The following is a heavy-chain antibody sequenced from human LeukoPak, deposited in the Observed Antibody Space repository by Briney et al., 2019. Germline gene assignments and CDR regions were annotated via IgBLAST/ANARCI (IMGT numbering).Heavy chain of an antibody. V-gene: IGHV3-23*01. CDR3: AKHQRGGYDSPYES. Sequence: GGSLRLSCAASGFTFSIYAMSWVRQAPGKGLEWVSDVSDGGGRTYYADSVKGRFTISSDNSKNTLYLQMNSLRAEDMAVYYCAKHQRGGYDSPYESWGQGTLVTVSS. D-gene: IGHD5-12*01. CDR2: VSDGGGRT. J-gene: IGHJ5*02. CDR1: GFTFSIYA.